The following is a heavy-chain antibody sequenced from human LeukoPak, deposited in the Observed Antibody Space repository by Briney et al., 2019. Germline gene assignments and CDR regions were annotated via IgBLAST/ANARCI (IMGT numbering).Heavy chain of an antibody. CDR1: GFTFSSYS. V-gene: IGHV3-48*01. CDR3: ARDLAQLVG. J-gene: IGHJ4*02. D-gene: IGHD2-15*01. Sequence: GGSLRLSCAASGFTFSSYSMNWVRQAPGKGLERVSYISSSSSTIYYADSVKGRFTISRDNAKNSLYLQMNSLRAEDTAVYYCARDLAQLVGWGQGTLVTVSS. CDR2: ISSSSSTI.